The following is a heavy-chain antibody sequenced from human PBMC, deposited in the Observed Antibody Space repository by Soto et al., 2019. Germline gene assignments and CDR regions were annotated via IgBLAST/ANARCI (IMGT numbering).Heavy chain of an antibody. V-gene: IGHV3-30*18. CDR3: AKTSSAYDTFYYGMDV. Sequence: QVQLVESGGGVVHPGGSLRLSCAASRFTFSYYGMHWVRQAPGKGLEWVAVISYDGSNKYYADFVKGRFTLSRDNSRNTLYLQMNSLRAEDTAVYYCAKTSSAYDTFYYGMDVWGQGTTVTVSS. CDR2: ISYDGSNK. D-gene: IGHD5-12*01. CDR1: RFTFSYYG. J-gene: IGHJ6*02.